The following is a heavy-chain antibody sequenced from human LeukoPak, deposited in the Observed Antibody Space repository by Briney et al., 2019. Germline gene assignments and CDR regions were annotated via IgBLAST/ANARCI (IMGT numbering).Heavy chain of an antibody. CDR1: GFTFSSYG. J-gene: IGHJ4*02. Sequence: GGSLRLSCAASGFTFSSYGMHWVRQAPGKGLEWVAFIRDDGSNKYYADSVKGRFTISRDNSKNTLYLQMNSLRAEDTAVYYCAKTAATVTTPNYFDYWGQGTLVTVSS. CDR3: AKTAATVTTPNYFDY. V-gene: IGHV3-30*02. D-gene: IGHD4-17*01. CDR2: IRDDGSNK.